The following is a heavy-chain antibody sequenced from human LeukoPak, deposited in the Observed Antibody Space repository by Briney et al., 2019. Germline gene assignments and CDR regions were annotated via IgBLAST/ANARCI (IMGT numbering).Heavy chain of an antibody. CDR3: ARDVGTSGWYDY. D-gene: IGHD6-19*01. J-gene: IGHJ4*02. Sequence: SQTLSLTCAISGDSVSSNSGAWNWIRQSPSRGLEWLGRTYYRSKWYNDYAGSMKGRITISPDTSKNQFSLHLNSVTPEDTAVYYCARDVGTSGWYDYWGQGTLVTVSS. CDR2: TYYRSKWYN. V-gene: IGHV6-1*01. CDR1: GDSVSSNSGA.